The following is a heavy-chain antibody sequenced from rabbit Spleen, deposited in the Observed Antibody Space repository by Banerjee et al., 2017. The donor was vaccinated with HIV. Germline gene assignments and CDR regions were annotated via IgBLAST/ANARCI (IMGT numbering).Heavy chain of an antibody. D-gene: IGHD4-1*01. CDR1: GFSFSGGND. J-gene: IGHJ5*01. CDR2: IRSGQGGT. V-gene: IGHV1S40*01. Sequence: QSLEESGGDLVKPGASLTLTCTASGFSFSGGNDMCWVRQAPGKGLEWIGCIRSGQGGTYYASWAKGRFTMSRTSSTTVTLQMTSLTAADTATYFCARVVVAGVDWLDLWGQGTLVTVS. CDR3: ARVVVAGVDWLDL.